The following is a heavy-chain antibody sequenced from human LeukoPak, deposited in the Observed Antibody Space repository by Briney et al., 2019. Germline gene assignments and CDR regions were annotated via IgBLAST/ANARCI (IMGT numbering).Heavy chain of an antibody. V-gene: IGHV3-23*01. CDR2: ISGSGRST. D-gene: IGHD3-10*01. CDR1: GFTFSNTA. Sequence: GGSLRLSCAASGFTFSNTAMSWVRQAPGKGLEWVSGISGSGRSTYYADSVKGRFTISRDNSKNTLFLQMNTLRVEDMAIYYCAKDEGPSVDGDYFDYWGQGTLVTVSS. J-gene: IGHJ4*02. CDR3: AKDEGPSVDGDYFDY.